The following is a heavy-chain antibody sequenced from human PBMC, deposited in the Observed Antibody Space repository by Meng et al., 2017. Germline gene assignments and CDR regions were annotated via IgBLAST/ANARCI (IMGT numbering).Heavy chain of an antibody. CDR1: GGSVSSGSYY. CDR3: ARTRRPLGGTIDY. D-gene: IGHD3-16*01. J-gene: IGHJ4*02. V-gene: IGHV4-61*01. Sequence: GSLRLSCTVSGGSVSSGSYYWSWLRQPPGKGLEWIGYIYYSGSTNYNPSLKSRVTISVDTSKNQFSLKLSSVTAADTAVYYCARTRRPLGGTIDYWGPGTLVTGAS. CDR2: IYYSGST.